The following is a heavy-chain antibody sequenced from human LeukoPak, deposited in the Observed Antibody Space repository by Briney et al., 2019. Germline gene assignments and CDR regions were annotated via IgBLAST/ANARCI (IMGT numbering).Heavy chain of an antibody. V-gene: IGHV3-7*01. J-gene: IGHJ4*02. Sequence: GGSLRLSCAASGFTFSSYWMSWVRQAPGKGLEGVANIKQDGSEKYYVDSVKGRFTISRDNAKNSLYLQMNSLRAEDTAVYYCARSPYYYDSSGYWDYWGQGTLVTVPS. D-gene: IGHD3-22*01. CDR1: GFTFSSYW. CDR3: ARSPYYYDSSGYWDY. CDR2: IKQDGSEK.